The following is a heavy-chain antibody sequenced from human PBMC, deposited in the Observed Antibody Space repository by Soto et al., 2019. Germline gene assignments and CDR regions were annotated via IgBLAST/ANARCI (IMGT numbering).Heavy chain of an antibody. V-gene: IGHV5-51*01. CDR1: GYSFSNYW. CDR2: IYTDDSDT. CDR3: ARLHGLWGPLDY. Sequence: ESLKISCKVSGYSFSNYWIGWVRQMPGKGLEWMGIIYTDDSDTRYSPSFQGQVTISADKSISTACLQWSSLKASDTAMYYCARLHGLWGPLDYWGQGALVTVSS. J-gene: IGHJ4*02. D-gene: IGHD2-21*01.